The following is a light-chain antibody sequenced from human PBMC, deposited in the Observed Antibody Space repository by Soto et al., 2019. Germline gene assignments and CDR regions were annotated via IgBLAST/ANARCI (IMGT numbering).Light chain of an antibody. J-gene: IGKJ4*01. Sequence: EIVLTPSPGTLSLSPGERATLSCRASQSVSKNFLAWYQQKPGQAPRLLISGASNRATGIPDRFSGSGSGTDFSLTIDRLEPEDLAVYFCQQFGSSPPTVRGGTNVAI. CDR2: GAS. CDR1: QSVSKNF. V-gene: IGKV3-20*01. CDR3: QQFGSSPPT.